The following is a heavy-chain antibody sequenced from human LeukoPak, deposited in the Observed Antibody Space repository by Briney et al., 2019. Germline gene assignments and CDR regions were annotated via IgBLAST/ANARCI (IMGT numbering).Heavy chain of an antibody. V-gene: IGHV3-30*18. CDR3: AKGLHSIGRYQPLLSPRFDP. CDR1: GFTFSSYG. Sequence: PGGSLRLPCAASGFTFSSYGMHWVRQAPGKGLEWVAVISYDGSNKYYADSVKGRFTISRDNSKNTLYLQMNSLRAEDTAVYYCAKGLHSIGRYQPLLSPRFDPWGQGTLVTVSS. CDR2: ISYDGSNK. D-gene: IGHD2-2*01. J-gene: IGHJ5*02.